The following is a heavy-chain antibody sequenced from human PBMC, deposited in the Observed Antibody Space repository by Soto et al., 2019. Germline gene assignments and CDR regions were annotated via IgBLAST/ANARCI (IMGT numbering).Heavy chain of an antibody. CDR3: ARVPYSTSGVGYMDV. J-gene: IGHJ6*03. D-gene: IGHD2-2*01. V-gene: IGHV1-18*04. Sequence: VASVKVSCKASGYTFTSYYMHWVRQAPGQGLEWMGWISAYNGNTNYAQKLQGRVTMTTDTSTSTAYMELRSLRSDDTAVYYCARVPYSTSGVGYMDVWGKGTTVTVSS. CDR2: ISAYNGNT. CDR1: GYTFTSYY.